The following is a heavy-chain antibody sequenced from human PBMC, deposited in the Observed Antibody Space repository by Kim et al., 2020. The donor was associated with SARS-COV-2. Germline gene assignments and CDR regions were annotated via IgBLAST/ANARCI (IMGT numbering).Heavy chain of an antibody. CDR1: GGSISSGGYY. CDR3: ARDYGSGSYSVYSYYGMDV. Sequence: SETLSLTCTVSGGSISSGGYYWSWIRQHPGKGLEWIGYTYYSGSTYYNPSLKSRVTISVDTSKNQFSLKLSSVTAAVTAVYYCARDYGSGSYSVYSYYGMDVWGQGTTVTVSS. J-gene: IGHJ6*02. V-gene: IGHV4-31*03. CDR2: TYYSGST. D-gene: IGHD3-10*01.